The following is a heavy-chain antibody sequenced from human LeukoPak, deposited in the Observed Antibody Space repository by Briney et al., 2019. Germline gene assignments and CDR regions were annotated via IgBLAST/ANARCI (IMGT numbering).Heavy chain of an antibody. CDR1: GYTFSRHG. V-gene: IGHV3-23*01. D-gene: IGHD2-2*02. J-gene: IGHJ4*02. Sequence: GSSLRLSCAASGYTFSRHGVQWVRQAPGKGLEWVSGISGSGGSTYYADSVKGRFTISRDNSKNTLYLQMNSLRAEDTAVYYCAKGYCRGISCYSDYWGQGTLVTVSS. CDR3: AKGYCRGISCYSDY. CDR2: ISGSGGST.